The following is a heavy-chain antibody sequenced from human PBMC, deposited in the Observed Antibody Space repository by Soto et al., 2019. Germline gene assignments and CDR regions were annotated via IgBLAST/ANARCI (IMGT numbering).Heavy chain of an antibody. Sequence: QVQLVQSGAEVQKPGSSVKVSCKASGGIFSTYAISWLRLAPGQGLEWMGGIIPLFGTPNYAQRFQGRVTITADESTSTAYMELSRLRSEDTAVYYCARDRDDYGSGNYYNRIDFWGQGTLVTVSS. D-gene: IGHD3-10*01. V-gene: IGHV1-69*01. CDR1: GGIFSTYA. CDR3: ARDRDDYGSGNYYNRIDF. CDR2: IIPLFGTP. J-gene: IGHJ4*02.